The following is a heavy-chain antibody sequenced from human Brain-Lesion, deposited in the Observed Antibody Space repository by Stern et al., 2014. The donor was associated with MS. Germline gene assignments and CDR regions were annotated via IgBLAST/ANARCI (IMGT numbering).Heavy chain of an antibody. Sequence: DQLVESGGGLVKPGGSLRLSCAASGFIFSDYYMSWIRQAPGKGLEWVSYLGRSGDSIYYADSVKGRFTISRDNAKNSLYLQMNSLRAEDTAVYYCARGPRRYYGSESPNTYYYGMDVWGQGTTVTVSS. CDR2: LGRSGDSI. V-gene: IGHV3-11*01. J-gene: IGHJ6*02. CDR3: ARGPRRYYGSESPNTYYYGMDV. D-gene: IGHD3-10*01. CDR1: GFIFSDYY.